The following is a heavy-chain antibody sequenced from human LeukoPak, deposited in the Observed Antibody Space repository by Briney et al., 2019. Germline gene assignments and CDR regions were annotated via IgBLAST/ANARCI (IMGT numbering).Heavy chain of an antibody. J-gene: IGHJ4*02. CDR1: GFAFNNAW. CDR2: ISSSSNYI. CDR3: ARHPERDYDY. Sequence: GGSLRLSCAASGFAFNNAWMNWVRQAPGKGLEWVSSISSSSNYIYYADSVKGRFTISRDNAKNSLYLQMNSLRAEDTAVYYCARHPERDYDYWGQGTLVTVSS. V-gene: IGHV3-21*01. D-gene: IGHD4-11*01.